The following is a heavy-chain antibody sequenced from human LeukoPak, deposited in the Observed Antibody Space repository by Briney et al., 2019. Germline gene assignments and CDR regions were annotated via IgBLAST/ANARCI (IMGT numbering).Heavy chain of an antibody. V-gene: IGHV4-61*02. CDR3: ARGGGGVIVVFDY. Sequence: PSETLSLTCTVSGGSISSGNYYWSWIRQPAGEGLEWIGRIFTSGSTNYNPSLKSRVTISEDTSKNQFSLKLSSVTAADTAVYYCARGGGGVIVVFDYWGQGTLVTVSS. J-gene: IGHJ4*02. CDR1: GGSISSGNYY. D-gene: IGHD3-16*02. CDR2: IFTSGST.